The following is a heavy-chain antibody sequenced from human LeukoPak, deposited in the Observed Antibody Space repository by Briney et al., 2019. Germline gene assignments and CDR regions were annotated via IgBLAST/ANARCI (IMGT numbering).Heavy chain of an antibody. CDR1: GFTFSNYA. CDR3: ARDERLLSFLK. D-gene: IGHD3-3*01. J-gene: IGHJ4*02. V-gene: IGHV3-23*01. CDR2: ITGSGGST. Sequence: GVLRLSCGASGFTFSNYAMSWVRKAPGKGLEWVSGITGSGGSTYYADSVKGRFTISRDNSKNTLYLQMNSLRAEDTAIYYCARDERLLSFLKWGQGTLVTVSS.